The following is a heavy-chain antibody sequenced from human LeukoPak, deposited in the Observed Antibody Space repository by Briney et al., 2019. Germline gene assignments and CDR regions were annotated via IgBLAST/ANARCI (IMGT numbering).Heavy chain of an antibody. CDR1: GYTFRNYW. J-gene: IGHJ5*02. V-gene: IGHV3-7*03. D-gene: IGHD3-9*01. CDR2: INQDGTEK. Sequence: GGFLRLSCAASGYTFRNYWMSWVRQVPGKGLEWVANINQDGTEKTYVDSVKGRFTISRDNARTSLYLQMNSLRAEDTAVYYCARDSSYYDILTGYEPPNWFDPWGQGTLVTVSS. CDR3: ARDSSYYDILTGYEPPNWFDP.